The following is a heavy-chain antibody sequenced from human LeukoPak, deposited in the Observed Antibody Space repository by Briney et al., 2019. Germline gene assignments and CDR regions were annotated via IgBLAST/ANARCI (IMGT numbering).Heavy chain of an antibody. CDR3: ARHWYTGRDFYYFDY. J-gene: IGHJ4*02. CDR1: GGSISSYY. D-gene: IGHD1-20*01. V-gene: IGHV4-59*08. Sequence: SETLSLTCTVSGGSISSYYWSWIRQPPGKGLEWIGYIYYSGSTNYNPSLKSRVTISVDTSKNQSSLKLSSVTAADTAVYYCARHWYTGRDFYYFDYWGQGTLVTVSS. CDR2: IYYSGST.